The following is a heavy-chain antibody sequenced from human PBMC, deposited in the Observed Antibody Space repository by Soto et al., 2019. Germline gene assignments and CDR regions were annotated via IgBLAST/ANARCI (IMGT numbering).Heavy chain of an antibody. CDR3: ARDRIAVAGNPEYFQH. Sequence: GGSLILSCSSSGLTFSIYSMHLVRQNPGKGLEYVSAISTHGGSTYYADSVKGRFTISRDNSKNTLYLQMNSLRAEDTAVYYCARDRIAVAGNPEYFQHWGQGTLVTVSS. J-gene: IGHJ1*01. V-gene: IGHV3-64*04. CDR1: GLTFSIYS. D-gene: IGHD6-19*01. CDR2: ISTHGGST.